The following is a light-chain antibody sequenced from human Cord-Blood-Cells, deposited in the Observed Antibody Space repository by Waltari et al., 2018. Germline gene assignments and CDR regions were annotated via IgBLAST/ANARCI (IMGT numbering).Light chain of an antibody. CDR2: DAS. J-gene: IGKJ4*01. Sequence: EIVLTQSPATLYLSQGERATLSCRASQSVSSYLAWYQQKPGQAPRLLIYDASNRATGIPARFSGSGSGTDFTLTISSLEPEDFAVYYCQQRSNWPPLTFGGGTKVEIK. CDR1: QSVSSY. V-gene: IGKV3-11*01. CDR3: QQRSNWPPLT.